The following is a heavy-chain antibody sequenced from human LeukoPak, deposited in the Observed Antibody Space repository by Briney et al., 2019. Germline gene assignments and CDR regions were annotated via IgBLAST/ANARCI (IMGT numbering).Heavy chain of an antibody. CDR1: GGSISSYL. CDR3: ARQYSSGYYWYFDL. Sequence: PSDTLSLTRTVSGGSISSYLWSWIWQPPGKGLGWVGYIYYTGSTNYHPSLKSRVTISVDTSKHQFSLKLSSVTAADTAVYYCARQYSSGYYWYFDLWGRGTLVTVSS. CDR2: IYYTGST. J-gene: IGHJ2*01. D-gene: IGHD3-22*01. V-gene: IGHV4-59*08.